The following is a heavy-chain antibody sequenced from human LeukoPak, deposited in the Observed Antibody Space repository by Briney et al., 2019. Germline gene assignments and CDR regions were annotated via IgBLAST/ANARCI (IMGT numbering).Heavy chain of an antibody. J-gene: IGHJ4*02. D-gene: IGHD4-17*01. CDR3: ARDSGNDFGAN. CDR1: GYTFTSYD. V-gene: IGHV1-8*03. Sequence: WASVKASCKASGYTFTSYDINWVRQATGQGLEWMGWMNPNSGNTGYAQKFQDRVTITADESTSTAYMELSTLRSEDTAVYYCARDSGNDFGANWGQGTLVTVSS. CDR2: MNPNSGNT.